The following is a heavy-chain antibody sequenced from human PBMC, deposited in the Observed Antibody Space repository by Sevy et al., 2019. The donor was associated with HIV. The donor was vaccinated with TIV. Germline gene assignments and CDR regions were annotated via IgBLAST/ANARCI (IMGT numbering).Heavy chain of an antibody. D-gene: IGHD1-26*01. CDR3: TTDRGYSGSYY. CDR2: IKSKTDGGTT. Sequence: GESLKISCAASGFTFSNAWMSWVRQAPGKGLEWVGRIKSKTDGGTTDYAAPVKGRFTISRDDSKNTLYLQMNSLKTEDTAVYYCTTDRGYSGSYYWGQGTLVTVSS. CDR1: GFTFSNAW. J-gene: IGHJ4*02. V-gene: IGHV3-15*01.